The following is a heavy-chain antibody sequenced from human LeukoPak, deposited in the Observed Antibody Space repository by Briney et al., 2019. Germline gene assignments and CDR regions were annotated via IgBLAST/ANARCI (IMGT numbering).Heavy chain of an antibody. D-gene: IGHD3-22*01. CDR1: GGSFSGYY. V-gene: IGHV4-34*01. CDR3: ARGHLPDYYYDSSGYYSPFDY. Sequence: SETLSLTCAVYGGSFSGYYWSWIRQPPGKGLEWMGEINHSGSTNYNPSLKSRVTISVDTSKNQFSLKLSSVTAADTAVYYCARGHLPDYYYDSSGYYSPFDYWGQGTLVTVSS. J-gene: IGHJ4*02. CDR2: INHSGST.